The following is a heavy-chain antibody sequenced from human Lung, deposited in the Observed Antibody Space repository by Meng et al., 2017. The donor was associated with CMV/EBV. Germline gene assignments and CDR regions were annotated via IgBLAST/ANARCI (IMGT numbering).Heavy chain of an antibody. Sequence: QAQLVQSGVEVKKPGTSVKLSCKTSGYTFIVYWIHWVRQAPGQGLEWMGRIKPSTGDTSYAQKFRGRLTVTRDTPISTVYMEVNSLTSDDTAVYYCTREGFDYWGQGALVTVSS. V-gene: IGHV1-2*06. CDR3: TREGFDY. CDR1: GYTFIVYW. J-gene: IGHJ4*02. CDR2: IKPSTGDT.